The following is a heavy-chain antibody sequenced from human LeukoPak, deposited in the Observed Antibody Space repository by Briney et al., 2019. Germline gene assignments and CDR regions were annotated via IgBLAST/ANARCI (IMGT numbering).Heavy chain of an antibody. V-gene: IGHV4-34*01. CDR3: ARGPFRITMVRGAFDY. Sequence: SETLSLNCAVYGGSISGYYWSWIRQPRGKGLEWIGEINHSGSTNYNPSLKSRVTISVDTSKNQFSLKLSSVTAADTAVYYCARGPFRITMVRGAFDYWGQGTLVTVSS. J-gene: IGHJ4*02. CDR2: INHSGST. D-gene: IGHD3-10*01. CDR1: GGSISGYY.